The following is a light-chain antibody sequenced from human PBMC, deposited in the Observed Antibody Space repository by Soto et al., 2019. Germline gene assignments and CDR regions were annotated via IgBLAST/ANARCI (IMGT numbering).Light chain of an antibody. V-gene: IGLV2-23*02. Sequence: QSVLAQPSPRYGAPGPAIPIPFSGTNNDFGGFNLVSWYQQNPGKAPKLIIYEVSKRPSGVSNGFSGSKSGNTASLTISGLQAEDEADYYCCSYAGSRTYVFGTRTKVTVL. CDR1: NNDFGGFNL. CDR2: EVS. CDR3: CSYAGSRTYV. J-gene: IGLJ1*01.